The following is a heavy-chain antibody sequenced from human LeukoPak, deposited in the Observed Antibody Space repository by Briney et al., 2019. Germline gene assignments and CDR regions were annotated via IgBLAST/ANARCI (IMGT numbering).Heavy chain of an antibody. CDR1: GGTFSSYA. CDR3: AATQAENGDYYDRERKDHYYYYMDV. D-gene: IGHD3-22*01. Sequence: SVKVSCKASGGTFSSYAISWVRQAPGQGLECMGGIIPIFGRANYAQKFQERVTITRDMSTSTAYMELNSLRSEDTAVYYCAATQAENGDYYDRERKDHYYYYMDVWGKGTTVTVSS. V-gene: IGHV1-69*05. J-gene: IGHJ6*03. CDR2: IIPIFGRA.